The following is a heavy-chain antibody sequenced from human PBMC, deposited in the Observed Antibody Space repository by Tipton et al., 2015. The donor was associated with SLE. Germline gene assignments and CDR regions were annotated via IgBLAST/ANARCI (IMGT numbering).Heavy chain of an antibody. D-gene: IGHD1-7*01. Sequence: SLRLSCAASGFSIDGYAMHWVRQAPGKGLEWVSGISGSGDSTDYLESVKGRFTISRDNSKNTLYLQINSLRVADTARYYCAKDVLGTLFYYFDRWGRRTLVTVSS. J-gene: IGHJ4*02. CDR3: AKDVLGTLFYYFDR. CDR2: ISGSGDST. CDR1: GFSIDGYA. V-gene: IGHV3-23*01.